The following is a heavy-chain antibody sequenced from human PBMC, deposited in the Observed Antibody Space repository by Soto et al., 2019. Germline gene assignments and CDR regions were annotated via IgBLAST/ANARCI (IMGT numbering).Heavy chain of an antibody. CDR1: GGSISSGDYY. Sequence: QVQLQESGPGLVKPSQTLSLTCTVSGGSISSGDYYWSWIRQPPGKGLEWIGYIYYSGSTYYNPSLKSRVTISVDTSKNQFSLKLSSVTAADTAVYYCARDWGYCSSTSCYHYYYGMDVWGQGTTVTVSS. J-gene: IGHJ6*02. CDR3: ARDWGYCSSTSCYHYYYGMDV. D-gene: IGHD2-2*01. V-gene: IGHV4-30-4*01. CDR2: IYYSGST.